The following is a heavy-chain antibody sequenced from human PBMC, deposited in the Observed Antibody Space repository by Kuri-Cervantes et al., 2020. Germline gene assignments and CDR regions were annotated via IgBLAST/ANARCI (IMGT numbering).Heavy chain of an antibody. V-gene: IGHV4-39*07. J-gene: IGHJ4*02. CDR3: ARRGREGATLDY. CDR2: IYYSGST. Sequence: ESLKISCTVSGGSISSSSYYWGWIRQPPGKGLEWIGSIYYSGSTYYNPSLKSRVTISVDTSKNQFSLKLSSVTAADTAVYYCARRGREGATLDYWGQGTLVTVSS. D-gene: IGHD1-26*01. CDR1: GGSISSSSYY.